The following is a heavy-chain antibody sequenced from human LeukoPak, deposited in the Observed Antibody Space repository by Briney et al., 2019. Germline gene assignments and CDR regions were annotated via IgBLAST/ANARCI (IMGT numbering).Heavy chain of an antibody. Sequence: PGGSLRLSCAASGFTFSSYGMHWVRQAPGKGLEWVSIISFDGSNTYYGDSVRGRFTISRDNSKNTVDLQMDSLRVEDTAVYYCARDLNARKDDLHFGADCWGQGSLVTVSS. CDR3: ARDLNARKDDLHFGADC. D-gene: IGHD3-10*01. CDR1: GFTFSSYG. V-gene: IGHV3-33*01. J-gene: IGHJ4*02. CDR2: ISFDGSNT.